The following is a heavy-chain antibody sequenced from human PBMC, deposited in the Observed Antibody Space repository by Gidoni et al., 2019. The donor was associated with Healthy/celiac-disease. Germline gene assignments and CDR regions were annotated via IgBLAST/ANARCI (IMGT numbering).Heavy chain of an antibody. D-gene: IGHD1-1*01. J-gene: IGHJ4*02. V-gene: IGHV3-23*01. CDR2: ISGSGGST. CDR3: ATPPEQLERRAWDY. Sequence: EVQLLESGGGLVQPGGSLRLSCAASGFTFSSYAMSWVRQAPGKGLEWVSAISGSGGSTYYADSVKGRFTISRDNSKNTLYLQMNSLRAEDTAVYYCATPPEQLERRAWDYWGQGTLVTVSS. CDR1: GFTFSSYA.